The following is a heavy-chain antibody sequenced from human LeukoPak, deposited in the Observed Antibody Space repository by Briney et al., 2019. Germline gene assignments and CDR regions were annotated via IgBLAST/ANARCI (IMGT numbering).Heavy chain of an antibody. Sequence: GGSLRLSCAASGFSFSVYWMHWVRQAPGKGPVWVSRIKTDGSITDYADFVKGRFTIFRDNAKNSLYMQVNSLRAEDTAVYYCARGGYSSSWYHDSWGQGTLVTVSS. CDR3: ARGGYSSSWYHDS. V-gene: IGHV3-74*01. D-gene: IGHD6-13*01. J-gene: IGHJ4*02. CDR1: GFSFSVYW. CDR2: IKTDGSIT.